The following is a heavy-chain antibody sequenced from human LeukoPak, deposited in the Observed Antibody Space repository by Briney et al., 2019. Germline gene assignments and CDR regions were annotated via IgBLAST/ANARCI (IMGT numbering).Heavy chain of an antibody. CDR1: GFTFSSYG. CDR3: AKDGKMATISWTNFDY. V-gene: IGHV3-30*02. J-gene: IGHJ4*02. Sequence: GGSLRLSCAASGFTFSSYGMHWVRQAPGKGLEWVAFIRYDGSNKYYADSVKGRFTISRDNSKNTLYLQMNSLRAEDTALYYCAKDGKMATISWTNFDYWGQGTLVTVSS. D-gene: IGHD5-24*01. CDR2: IRYDGSNK.